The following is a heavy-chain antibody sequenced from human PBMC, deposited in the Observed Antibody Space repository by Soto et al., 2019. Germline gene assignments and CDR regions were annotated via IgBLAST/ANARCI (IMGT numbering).Heavy chain of an antibody. CDR3: AIGNGVGPNMYSSGWQCIYYYGMDV. V-gene: IGHV1-69*01. CDR2: IIPIFGTA. J-gene: IGHJ6*02. D-gene: IGHD6-19*01. CDR1: GGTFSSYA. Sequence: QVQLVQSGAEVKKPGSSVKVSCKASGGTFSSYAISWVRQAPGQGLEWMGGIIPIFGTANYAQKFQGRVTITADESTSTAYMELSSLRSEDTAVYYCAIGNGVGPNMYSSGWQCIYYYGMDVWGQGTTVTVSS.